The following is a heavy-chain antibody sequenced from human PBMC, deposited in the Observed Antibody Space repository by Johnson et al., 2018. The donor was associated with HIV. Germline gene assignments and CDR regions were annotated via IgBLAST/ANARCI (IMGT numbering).Heavy chain of an antibody. V-gene: IGHV3-66*01. CDR1: GFTFSSNY. CDR3: ARASNSGYDQAFDI. CDR2: IYSGGST. Sequence: VQLVESGGGVVQPGRSLRLSCAASGFTFSSNYMSWVRQAPEKGLEWVSVIYSGGSTYYADSVKGRFTISRDNSKNTLYLQMNSLRAEDTAVYYCARASNSGYDQAFDIWGQGTMVTVSS. J-gene: IGHJ3*02. D-gene: IGHD5-12*01.